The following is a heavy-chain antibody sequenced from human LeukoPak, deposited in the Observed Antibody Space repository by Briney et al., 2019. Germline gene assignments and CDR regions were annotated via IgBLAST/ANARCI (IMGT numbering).Heavy chain of an antibody. D-gene: IGHD6-13*01. V-gene: IGHV4-4*07. CDR2: IYTSGST. CDR3: ARDHRRIYSSSWYFGFDP. Sequence: TSETLSLTCTVSGGSISSYYWSWIRQPAGKGLEWIGRIYTSGSTNYNPSLKSRVTMSVDTSKNQFSLKLSSVTAADTAAYYCARDHRRIYSSSWYFGFDPWGQGTLVTVSS. J-gene: IGHJ5*02. CDR1: GGSISSYY.